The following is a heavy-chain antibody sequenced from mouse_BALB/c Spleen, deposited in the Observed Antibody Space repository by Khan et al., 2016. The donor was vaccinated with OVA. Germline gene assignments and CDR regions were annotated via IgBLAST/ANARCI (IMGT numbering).Heavy chain of an antibody. CDR1: GFTFSRFG. V-gene: IGHV5-17*02. CDR3: ARDSNFDY. J-gene: IGHJ2*01. CDR2: ISSGSSTI. Sequence: EVELVESGGGLVQPGGSRKLPCAASGFTFSRFGMHWVRQAPEKGLEWVAYISSGSSTIYYADTVTGRFTISRHNLKNTLFLQITNLRSEDTAMYYCARDSNFDYWGQGTTLTVSS.